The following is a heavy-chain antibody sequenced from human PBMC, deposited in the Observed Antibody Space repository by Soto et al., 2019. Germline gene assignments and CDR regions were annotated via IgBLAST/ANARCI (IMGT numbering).Heavy chain of an antibody. CDR3: ARKMGATYAFDI. Sequence: QVQLQESGPGLVKPSDTLSLTCGVSGYSISSSNWWGWIRQPPGKGLAWIGYIYNSGSTYYNPSLKSRVTMSVDTSKNQFSLRLSSVTAVDTAVYYCARKMGATYAFDIWGQGTMVTVSS. CDR1: GYSISSSNW. CDR2: IYNSGST. V-gene: IGHV4-28*01. D-gene: IGHD1-26*01. J-gene: IGHJ3*02.